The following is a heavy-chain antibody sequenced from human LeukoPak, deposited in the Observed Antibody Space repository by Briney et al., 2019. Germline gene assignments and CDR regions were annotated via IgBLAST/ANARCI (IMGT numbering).Heavy chain of an antibody. D-gene: IGHD6-19*01. CDR3: ARSGGYSSPQNY. Sequence: SETLSLTCFVSGGSISSYYWSWIRQPPGKGLEWIGYIYSSGSTNYNSSLKSRVTISVDTSKNQFSLKLSSVTAADTAVYYCARSGGYSSPQNYWGQGTLVTVSS. CDR1: GGSISSYY. V-gene: IGHV4-59*01. CDR2: IYSSGST. J-gene: IGHJ4*02.